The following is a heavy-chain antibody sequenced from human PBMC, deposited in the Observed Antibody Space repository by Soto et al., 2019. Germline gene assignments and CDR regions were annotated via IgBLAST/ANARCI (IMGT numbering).Heavy chain of an antibody. V-gene: IGHV4-34*01. Sequence: SETLSLTCAVYGGSFSGYYWSWIRQPPGKGLGWIGEINHSGSTNYNPSLKSRVTISVDTSKNQFSLKLSSVTAADTAVYYCARVPAVAGTKLYYFDYWGQGTLVTVSS. CDR2: INHSGST. CDR1: GGSFSGYY. CDR3: ARVPAVAGTKLYYFDY. J-gene: IGHJ4*02. D-gene: IGHD6-19*01.